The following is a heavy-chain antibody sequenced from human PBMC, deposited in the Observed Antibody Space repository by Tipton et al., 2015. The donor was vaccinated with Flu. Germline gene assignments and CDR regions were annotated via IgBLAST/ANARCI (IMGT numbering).Heavy chain of an antibody. CDR2: ISHSASNE. CDR3: AKDGRPSFDWLWYFDN. D-gene: IGHD3-9*01. V-gene: IGHV3-30*18. J-gene: IGHJ4*02. Sequence: SLRLSCTASGFTFSTYAMHWVRQAPGKGLEWVAVISHSASNEFYADSVKGRFTISRDNSKNTLHLHMTSLRPEDSAVYYCAKDGRPSFDWLWYFDNRGQGSLGTVSS. CDR1: GFTFSTYA.